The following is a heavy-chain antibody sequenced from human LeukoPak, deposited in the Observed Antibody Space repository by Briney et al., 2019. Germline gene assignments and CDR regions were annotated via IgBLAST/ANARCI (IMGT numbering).Heavy chain of an antibody. D-gene: IGHD3-22*01. CDR3: ARAAYDSSGYLTL. CDR2: IWYDGTNK. Sequence: GGSLRLSCAASGFTFSSYGMHWVRQAPGKGLEWVAVIWYDGTNKYYGDSVKGRFTISRDSSKNTVFLQMNSLRAEDTAVYYCARAAYDSSGYLTLWGQGTLVTVSS. J-gene: IGHJ4*02. V-gene: IGHV3-33*01. CDR1: GFTFSSYG.